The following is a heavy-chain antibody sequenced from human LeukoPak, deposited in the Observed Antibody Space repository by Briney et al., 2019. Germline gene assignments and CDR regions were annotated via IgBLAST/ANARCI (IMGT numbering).Heavy chain of an antibody. CDR2: ISYDGSNK. CDR1: GFTFSSYA. CDR3: ATLTDAAVAAPYYFDY. J-gene: IGHJ4*02. D-gene: IGHD6-19*01. Sequence: PGRSLRLSCAASGFTFSSYAMHWVRQAPGKGLEWVAVISYDGSNKYYADSVKGRFTISRDNSKNTLYLQMNSLRAEDTAVYYCATLTDAAVAAPYYFDYWGQGTLVTVSS. V-gene: IGHV3-30-3*01.